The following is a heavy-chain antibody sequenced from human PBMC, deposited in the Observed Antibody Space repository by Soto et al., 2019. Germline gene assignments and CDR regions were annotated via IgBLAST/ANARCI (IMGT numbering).Heavy chain of an antibody. V-gene: IGHV4-4*02. CDR3: ASRGYYYDSSGYGTSYFDY. J-gene: IGHJ4*02. D-gene: IGHD3-22*01. CDR2: IYHSGST. CDR1: GGSISRSNR. Sequence: PSETLSLTCAVSGGSISRSNRWSWVRQPPGKGLEWIGEIYHSGSTNYNPSLKSRVTISVDKSKNQFSLKLSSVTAADTAVYYCASRGYYYDSSGYGTSYFDYWGRGTLVTVSS.